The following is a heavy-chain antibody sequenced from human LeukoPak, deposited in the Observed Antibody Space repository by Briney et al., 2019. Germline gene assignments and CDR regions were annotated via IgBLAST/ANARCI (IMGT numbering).Heavy chain of an antibody. D-gene: IGHD5-18*01. Sequence: KPSQTLSLTCAISGDSFSTTGAAWHWIRQSPSRGLEWLGRTYYISNLYNDYAISVQSRMSINADTSKNQFSLQLNSVTPEDTAVYYCTRDLKGARETMVTGFSWYFDLWGRGTLVTVSS. J-gene: IGHJ2*01. CDR3: TRDLKGARETMVTGFSWYFDL. CDR1: GDSFSTTGAA. V-gene: IGHV6-1*01. CDR2: TYYISNLYN.